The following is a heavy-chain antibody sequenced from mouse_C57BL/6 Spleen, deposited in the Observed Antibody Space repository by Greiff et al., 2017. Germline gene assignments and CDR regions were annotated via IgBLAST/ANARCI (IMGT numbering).Heavy chain of an antibody. CDR3: ARAMNY. CDR2: IHPNSGST. V-gene: IGHV1-64*01. CDR1: GYTFTSYW. J-gene: IGHJ4*01. Sequence: VQLQQPGAELVKPGASVKLSCKASGYTFTSYWMHWVKQRPGQGLEWIGMIHPNSGSTNYNEKFKSNATLTIDKSSSTAYMQLSSLTSKDSAVYDCARAMNYWGQGTSVTVSS.